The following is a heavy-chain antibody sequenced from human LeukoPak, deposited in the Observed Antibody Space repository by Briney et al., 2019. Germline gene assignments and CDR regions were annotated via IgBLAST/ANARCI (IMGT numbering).Heavy chain of an antibody. CDR2: IYYSGST. V-gene: IGHV4-59*01. CDR3: AXXXXXPVAGYVDY. Sequence: PSETLSLTCTVSGGSISSYYWSWIRQPPGKGLEWIGYIYYSGSTNYNPSLKSRVTISVDTSKNQFSLKLSSVTASDQALYFCAXXXXXPVAGYVDYWGQGTLVTVSS. CDR1: GGSISSYY. D-gene: IGHD6-19*01. J-gene: IGHJ4*02.